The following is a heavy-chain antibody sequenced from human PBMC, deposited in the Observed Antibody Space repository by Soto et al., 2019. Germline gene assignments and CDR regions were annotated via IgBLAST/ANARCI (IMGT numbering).Heavy chain of an antibody. V-gene: IGHV3-53*01. CDR3: AREEWFFDY. J-gene: IGHJ4*02. CDR2: IYSGGST. D-gene: IGHD3-3*01. Sequence: SLRPSGAPSGFTVSSNYMSWVRQAPGKGLEWVSVIYSGGSTYYADSVKGRFTISRDNAKNLVYLQLNSLRAEDTAVYYCAREEWFFDYWGQGTLVTVSS. CDR1: GFTVSSNY.